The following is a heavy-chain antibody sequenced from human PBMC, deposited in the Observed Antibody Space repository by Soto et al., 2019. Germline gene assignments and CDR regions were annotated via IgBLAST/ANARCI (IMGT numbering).Heavy chain of an antibody. Sequence: PGGSLRLSCAASGFTFSRYAMSWGRQAPGKGLEWVSVIIGSGGSTYYADSVKGRFTISRDNSKNTLYLQMSSLRVEDTAVYFCAKEGIYGDYVDYFDYWGQGTLVTVSS. CDR1: GFTFSRYA. J-gene: IGHJ4*02. V-gene: IGHV3-23*01. D-gene: IGHD4-17*01. CDR3: AKEGIYGDYVDYFDY. CDR2: IIGSGGST.